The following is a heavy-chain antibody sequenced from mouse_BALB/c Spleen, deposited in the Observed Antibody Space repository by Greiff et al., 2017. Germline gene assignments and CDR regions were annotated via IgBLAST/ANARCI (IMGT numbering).Heavy chain of an antibody. CDR2: ISSGSSTI. V-gene: IGHV5-17*02. J-gene: IGHJ3*01. CDR3: ARSPSTYDYYCFAY. CDR1: GFTFSSFG. D-gene: IGHD2-4*01. Sequence: EVKLVESGGGLVQPGGSRKLSCAASGFTFSSFGMHWVRQAPEKGLEWVAYISSGSSTIYYADTVKGRFTISRDNPKNTLFLQMTSLRSEDTAMYYCARSPSTYDYYCFAYWGEGTLVTVSA.